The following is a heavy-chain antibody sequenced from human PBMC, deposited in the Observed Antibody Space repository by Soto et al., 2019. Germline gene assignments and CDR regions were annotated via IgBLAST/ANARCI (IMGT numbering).Heavy chain of an antibody. CDR1: GFTFSSYG. D-gene: IGHD5-18*01. J-gene: IGHJ6*02. CDR3: ARELYVIQNHYGMDV. Sequence: GGSLRLSCAASGFTFSSYGMHWVRQAPGKGLEWVAVIWYDGSNKYYADSVKGRFTISRDNSKNTLYLQMNSLRAEDTAVYYCARELYVIQNHYGMDVWGQGTTVTVSS. CDR2: IWYDGSNK. V-gene: IGHV3-33*01.